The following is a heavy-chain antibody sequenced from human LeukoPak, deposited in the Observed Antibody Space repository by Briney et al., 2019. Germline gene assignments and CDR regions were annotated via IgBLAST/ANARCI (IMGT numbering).Heavy chain of an antibody. CDR3: ARRAYYDSSDLVDY. D-gene: IGHD3-22*01. CDR1: GYSFTSYW. CDR2: IDPSGSYT. J-gene: IGHJ4*02. Sequence: GESLKISCKGSGYSFTSYWISWVRQMPGKGLEWMGRIDPSGSYTNYSPSFQGHVTISADKSISTAYLQWSSLKASDTAMYYCARRAYYDSSDLVDYWGQGTLVTVSS. V-gene: IGHV5-10-1*01.